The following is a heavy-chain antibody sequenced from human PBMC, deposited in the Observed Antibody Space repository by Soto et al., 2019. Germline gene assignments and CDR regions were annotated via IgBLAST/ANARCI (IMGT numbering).Heavy chain of an antibody. Sequence: YGPTLVNPTQTLTLTCTFSGFSLSSSEMCVSWIRQPPGKALEWLALIDWDDDKFYSTSLKTRLTISKDTSKNQVVLTVTNMDPVDTATYYCARTPFSGYNTQFDYWGQGTLVTVSS. CDR3: ARTPFSGYNTQFDY. D-gene: IGHD1-1*01. CDR1: GFSLSSSEMC. CDR2: IDWDDDK. V-gene: IGHV2-70*01. J-gene: IGHJ4*02.